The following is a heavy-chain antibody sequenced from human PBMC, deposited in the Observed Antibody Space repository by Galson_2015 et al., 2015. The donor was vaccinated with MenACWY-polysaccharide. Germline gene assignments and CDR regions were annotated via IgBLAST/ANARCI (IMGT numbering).Heavy chain of an antibody. Sequence: SLRLSCAASGFSFPNYALNWVRQAPGRGLEWVSFISSRSTSIYYADSVKGRFSISRDNAKNSLYLQMNSLRDEDTAVYYCTKGGHGDYWGQGALVTVSS. CDR3: TKGGHGDY. CDR1: GFSFPNYA. D-gene: IGHD2-15*01. V-gene: IGHV3-48*02. J-gene: IGHJ4*02. CDR2: ISSRSTSI.